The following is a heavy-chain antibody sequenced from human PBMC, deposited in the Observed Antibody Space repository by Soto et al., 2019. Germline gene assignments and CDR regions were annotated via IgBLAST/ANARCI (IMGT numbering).Heavy chain of an antibody. D-gene: IGHD5-12*01. CDR2: STLAMVTP. CDR3: ARDLGSGYDPGDY. V-gene: IGHV1-3*01. Sequence: ASVRSPARLLDTPSLAMLCIGCARPPDKGLSGWDGSTLAMVTPNYGQKFQGRVTITADESTSTGFMELSSLTSEDTAIYYCARDLGSGYDPGDYWGQGTLVTVSS. J-gene: IGHJ4*02. CDR1: DTPSLAML.